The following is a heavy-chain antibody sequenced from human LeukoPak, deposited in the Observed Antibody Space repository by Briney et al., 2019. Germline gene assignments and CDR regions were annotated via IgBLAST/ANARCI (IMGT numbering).Heavy chain of an antibody. D-gene: IGHD3-10*01. J-gene: IGHJ5*02. V-gene: IGHV3-23*01. CDR2: ISGSGDNT. CDR3: ARVRGESPRWFDP. Sequence: PGGSLRLSCAACGFTFSSYAMSWVRQAPGKGLEWVSGISGSGDNTYYADSVKGRFTISRDNAKNTLYLQMNSLRAEDTAVYYCARVRGESPRWFDPWGQGTLVTVSS. CDR1: GFTFSSYA.